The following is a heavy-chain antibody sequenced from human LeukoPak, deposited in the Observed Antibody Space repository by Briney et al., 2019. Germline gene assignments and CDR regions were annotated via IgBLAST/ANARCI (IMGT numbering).Heavy chain of an antibody. CDR3: VRDVNWSFDS. CDR1: GFTFSTDP. V-gene: IGHV3-48*01. J-gene: IGHJ4*02. Sequence: GGSLRISCTASGFTFSTDPMNWVRQAPGQGLEWLSNIRHTGTEMSYAESVKGRFTISRDNAKNSLFLQMNSLRVEDTAVYYCVRDVNWSFDSWGQGTLVTVSS. CDR2: IRHTGTEM.